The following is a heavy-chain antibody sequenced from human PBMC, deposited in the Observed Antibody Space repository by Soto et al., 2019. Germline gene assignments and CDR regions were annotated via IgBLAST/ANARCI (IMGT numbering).Heavy chain of an antibody. V-gene: IGHV1-3*01. CDR3: ARAVYYDILTGYYFPGKIDY. CDR2: INAGNGNT. D-gene: IGHD3-9*01. CDR1: GYTFTIYA. Sequence: EASVKVSCKASGYTFTIYAMHWVRQAPGQRLEWMGWINAGNGNTKYSQKFQGRVTITRDTSASTAYMELSSLRSEDTAVYYCARAVYYDILTGYYFPGKIDYWGQGTLVTVSS. J-gene: IGHJ4*02.